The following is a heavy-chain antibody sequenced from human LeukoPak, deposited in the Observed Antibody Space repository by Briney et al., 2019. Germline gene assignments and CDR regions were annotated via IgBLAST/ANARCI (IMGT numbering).Heavy chain of an antibody. J-gene: IGHJ4*02. D-gene: IGHD3-10*01. V-gene: IGHV3-33*01. CDR2: IWYDGSNK. CDR3: ARSGRLLWFGEDREFDY. Sequence: GGSLRLSCAASGFTFSSYGMHWVRQAPGKGLEWVAVIWYDGSNKYYADSVKGRFTISRDNSKNTLYLQMNSLRAEDTAVYYCARSGRLLWFGEDREFDYWGQGTLVTVSS. CDR1: GFTFSSYG.